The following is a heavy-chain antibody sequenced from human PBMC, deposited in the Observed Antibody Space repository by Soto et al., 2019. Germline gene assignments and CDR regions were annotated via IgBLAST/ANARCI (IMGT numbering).Heavy chain of an antibody. V-gene: IGHV3-30*18. CDR2: ISYDGSNK. CDR3: AKDRGYSYGYYYGMDV. CDR1: GFTFSSYG. J-gene: IGHJ6*02. D-gene: IGHD5-18*01. Sequence: PGGSLRLSCAASGFTFSSYGMHWVRQAPGKGLEWVAVISYDGSNKYYADSVKGRFTISRDNSKNTLYLQMNSLRAEDTAVYYCAKDRGYSYGYYYGMDVWGQGTTVTVSS.